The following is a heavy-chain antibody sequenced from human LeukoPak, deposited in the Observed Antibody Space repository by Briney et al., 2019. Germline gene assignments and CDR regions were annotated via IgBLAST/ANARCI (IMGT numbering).Heavy chain of an antibody. V-gene: IGHV1-46*01. CDR2: INPSGGST. CDR3: ARDTRYCSSTSCGSAFDY. Sequence: GASVKVSCKASGYTFTSYYMHWGRQAPGQGLEWMGIINPSGGSTSYAQKFQGRVTMTRDTSTSTVYMELSSLRSEDTAVYYCARDTRYCSSTSCGSAFDYWGQGTLVTVSS. D-gene: IGHD2-2*01. CDR1: GYTFTSYY. J-gene: IGHJ4*02.